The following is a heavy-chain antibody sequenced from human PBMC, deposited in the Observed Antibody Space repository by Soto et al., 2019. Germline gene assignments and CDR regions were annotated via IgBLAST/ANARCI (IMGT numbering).Heavy chain of an antibody. Sequence: GASLKISCKGSGYSFTSYWIGLLRQMSGKDVEWMGIIYLSGCDTRNSATFQGKVTISAERSISTAYVQWSSLKDSDSAMYYCARSQWDLDGFDIWGQGTMVTVSS. CDR2: IYLSGCDT. CDR3: ARSQWDLDGFDI. V-gene: IGHV5-51*01. D-gene: IGHD1-26*01. J-gene: IGHJ3*02. CDR1: GYSFTSYW.